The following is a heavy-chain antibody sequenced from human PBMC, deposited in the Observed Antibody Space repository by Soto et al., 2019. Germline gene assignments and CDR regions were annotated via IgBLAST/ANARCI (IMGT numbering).Heavy chain of an antibody. CDR1: GGSFSGYY. D-gene: IGHD3-22*01. V-gene: IGHV4-34*01. CDR2: INHSGST. CDR3: ARMTRITMIVVVIRYYFDY. J-gene: IGHJ4*02. Sequence: PSETLSLTCAVYGGSFSGYYWSWIRQPPGKGLEWIGEINHSGSTNYNPSLKSRVTISVDTSKNQFSLKLSSVTAADTAVYYCARMTRITMIVVVIRYYFDYWGQGTLVTVSS.